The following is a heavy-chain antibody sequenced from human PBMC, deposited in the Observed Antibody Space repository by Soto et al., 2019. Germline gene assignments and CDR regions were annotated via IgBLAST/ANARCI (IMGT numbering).Heavy chain of an antibody. CDR2: INAGNGNT. CDR1: GYTFTSDA. J-gene: IGHJ6*03. CDR3: ARDHLRFLGVMDV. D-gene: IGHD3-3*01. V-gene: IGHV1-3*01. Sequence: ASVTVSCKGSGYTFTSDAMRWVRQAPGQRLEWMGWINAGNGNTKYSQKFQGRVTITRDTSASTAYMELSSLRSEDTAVYYCARDHLRFLGVMDVWGKGTTVTVSS.